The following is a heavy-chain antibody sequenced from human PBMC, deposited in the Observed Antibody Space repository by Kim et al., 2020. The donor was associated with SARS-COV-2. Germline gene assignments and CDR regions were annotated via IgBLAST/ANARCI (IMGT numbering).Heavy chain of an antibody. CDR1: GGSISNYY. CDR2: ISYSGSP. V-gene: IGHV4-59*08. CDR3: ARHRVGRGYDRCDYF. D-gene: IGHD5-12*01. J-gene: IGHJ4*01. Sequence: SETLSLTCTVSGGSISNYYWSWIRQAPGKGLEWIAYISYSGSPNYKPSLQSRVTISIDTSKNQFSLRLSSVTAADTAVYYVARHRVGRGYDRCDYF.